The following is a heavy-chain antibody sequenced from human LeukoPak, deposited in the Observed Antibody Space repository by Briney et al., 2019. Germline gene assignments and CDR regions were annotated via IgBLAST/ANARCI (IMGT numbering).Heavy chain of an antibody. V-gene: IGHV4-59*01. CDR2: IYYSGST. J-gene: IGHJ4*02. CDR1: GGSISSYY. D-gene: IGHD3-22*01. CDR3: ARDLGYGHGYFDY. Sequence: SETLSLTCTVSGGSISSYYWSWIRQPPGKGLEWIRYIYYSGSTNYNPSLKSRVTISVDTSKNQFSLKLSSVTAADTAVYYCARDLGYGHGYFDYWGQGTLVTVSS.